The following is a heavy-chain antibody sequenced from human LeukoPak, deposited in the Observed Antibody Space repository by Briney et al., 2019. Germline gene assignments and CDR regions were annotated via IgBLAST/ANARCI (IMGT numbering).Heavy chain of an antibody. V-gene: IGHV5-51*01. CDR1: GYSFTSYW. CDR3: ARVYYDSSGYLRRLFSQYYFDY. Sequence: GESLKTSCKGSGYSFTSYWIGWVRQMPGKGPEWMGIIYPGDSDTRYSPSFQGQVTISADKSISTAYLQWSSLKASDTAMYYCARVYYDSSGYLRRLFSQYYFDYWGQGTLVTVSS. J-gene: IGHJ4*02. D-gene: IGHD3-22*01. CDR2: IYPGDSDT.